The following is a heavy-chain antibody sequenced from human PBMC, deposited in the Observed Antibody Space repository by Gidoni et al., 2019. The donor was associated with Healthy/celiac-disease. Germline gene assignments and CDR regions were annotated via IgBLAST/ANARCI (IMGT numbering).Heavy chain of an antibody. J-gene: IGHJ4*02. V-gene: IGHV4-39*01. Sequence: LQLQESGPGLVKPSETLSLTCTVSGGSLCSISYSWGWIRQPPGKGLEWIVSIYYSGSTYYNPSLKSRVTISVDTSKNQFSLKLSSVTAADTAVYYCARHGPRIAAAGTPSTAFDYWGQGTLVTVSS. CDR2: IYYSGST. CDR1: GGSLCSISYS. CDR3: ARHGPRIAAAGTPSTAFDY. D-gene: IGHD6-13*01.